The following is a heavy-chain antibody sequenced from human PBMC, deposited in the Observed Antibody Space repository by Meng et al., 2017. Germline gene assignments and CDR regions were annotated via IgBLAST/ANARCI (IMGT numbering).Heavy chain of an antibody. CDR1: GGSFSGYY. J-gene: IGHJ5*02. Sequence: QGHITQWGAGRLKPSETLSLTCAVYGGSFSGYYWSWIRQPPGKGLEWIGEINHSGSTNYNPSLKSRVTISVDTSKNQFSLKLSSVTAADTAVYYCARGYCSGGSCYSNWFDPWGQGTLVTVSS. D-gene: IGHD2-15*01. V-gene: IGHV4-34*01. CDR3: ARGYCSGGSCYSNWFDP. CDR2: INHSGST.